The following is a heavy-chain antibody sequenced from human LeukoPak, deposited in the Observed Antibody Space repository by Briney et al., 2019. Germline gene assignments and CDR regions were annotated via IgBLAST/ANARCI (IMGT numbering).Heavy chain of an antibody. D-gene: IGHD6-6*01. CDR2: ISYDGSNK. V-gene: IGHV3-30*19. CDR1: GFTFTNHW. Sequence: GGSLRLSCVTSGFTFTNHWMSRVRQAPGKGLEWVAVISYDGSNKYYADSVKGRFTISRDNSKNTLYLQMNSLRAEDTAVYYCASAEVGAARHWGQGTLVTVSS. CDR3: ASAEVGAARH. J-gene: IGHJ4*02.